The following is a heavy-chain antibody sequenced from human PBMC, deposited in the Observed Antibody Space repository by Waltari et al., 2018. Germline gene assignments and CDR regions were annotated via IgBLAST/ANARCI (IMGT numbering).Heavy chain of an antibody. CDR3: AMDWGRDAFDI. D-gene: IGHD7-27*01. CDR1: GYTFTGYY. Sequence: QVQLVQSGAEVKKPGASVKVSCKASGYTFTGYYMHWVRQAPGQGLEWMGGINPNSGGKNYEQKFQGRVTMTRDTSISTAYMELGRLRSDDTAVYYCAMDWGRDAFDIWGQGTMVTVSS. CDR2: INPNSGGK. V-gene: IGHV1-2*02. J-gene: IGHJ3*02.